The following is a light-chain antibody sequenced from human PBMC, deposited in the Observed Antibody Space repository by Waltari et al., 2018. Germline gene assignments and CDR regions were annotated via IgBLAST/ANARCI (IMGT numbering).Light chain of an antibody. Sequence: SYELTQPPSVSVSPGQTATITCSGDLLTKKFTYWFQQKSGQAPVMVIYEDTKRLSAIPVGFAGASSGTTAALTITGAQVEDEADYSCYSTDIFRSERGVFGGGTKLLVL. CDR1: LLTKKF. CDR2: EDT. CDR3: YSTDIFRSERGV. J-gene: IGLJ2*01. V-gene: IGLV3-10*01.